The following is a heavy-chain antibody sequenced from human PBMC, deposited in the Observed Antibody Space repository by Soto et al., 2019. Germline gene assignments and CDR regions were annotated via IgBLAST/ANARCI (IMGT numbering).Heavy chain of an antibody. CDR2: IIPILGIA. V-gene: IGHV1-69*02. D-gene: IGHD3-16*02. Sequence: VQLVQSGAEVKKPGSSVKVSCKASGGTFSSYTISWVRQAPGQGLEWMGRIIPILGIANYAQKFQGRVTITADKSTSTAYMELRSLRSEDTAVYYCARKGEGKELSNWYFDLWGRGTLVAVSS. CDR3: ARKGEGKELSNWYFDL. J-gene: IGHJ2*01. CDR1: GGTFSSYT.